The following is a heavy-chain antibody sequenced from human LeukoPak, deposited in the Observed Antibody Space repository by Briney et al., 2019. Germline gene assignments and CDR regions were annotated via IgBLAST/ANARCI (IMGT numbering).Heavy chain of an antibody. CDR3: ARTAARLQYYYYMDV. Sequence: PSETLSLTCTVSGGSISSSSYYWGWIRQPPGKGLEWIGSIYYSGSTYYNPSLKSRVTISVDTSKNQFSLKLSSVTAADTAVYYCARTAARLQYYYYMDVWGKGTTVTVSS. J-gene: IGHJ6*03. CDR2: IYYSGST. D-gene: IGHD6-6*01. V-gene: IGHV4-39*07. CDR1: GGSISSSSYY.